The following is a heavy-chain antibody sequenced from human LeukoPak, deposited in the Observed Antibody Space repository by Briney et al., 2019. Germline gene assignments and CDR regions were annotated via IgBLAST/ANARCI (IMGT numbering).Heavy chain of an antibody. CDR1: GFTLTTYW. J-gene: IGHJ6*02. CDR2: LKSDGSST. D-gene: IGHD3-9*01. CDR3: ARDVAPIHWLDV. V-gene: IGHV3-74*01. Sequence: GGSLRLSCAASGFTLTTYWMHWVRQAPGKGLVWVSRLKSDGSSTSYADSVKGRFTISRDNAKNTLYLQMNSLRAEDTAVYYCARDVAPIHWLDVWGQGTTVNVSS.